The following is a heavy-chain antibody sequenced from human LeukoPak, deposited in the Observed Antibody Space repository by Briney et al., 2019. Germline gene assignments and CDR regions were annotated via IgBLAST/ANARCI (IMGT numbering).Heavy chain of an antibody. Sequence: GGSLRLSCAASGFTVSSNYMSWVRQAPGKGLECVSVIYSGGSTYHADSVKGRFTISRDNSKNTLYLQMNSLRAEDTAEYYCAKDWFGSPNWFDPWGQGTLVTVSS. D-gene: IGHD3-16*01. V-gene: IGHV3-66*01. CDR2: IYSGGST. J-gene: IGHJ5*02. CDR3: AKDWFGSPNWFDP. CDR1: GFTVSSNY.